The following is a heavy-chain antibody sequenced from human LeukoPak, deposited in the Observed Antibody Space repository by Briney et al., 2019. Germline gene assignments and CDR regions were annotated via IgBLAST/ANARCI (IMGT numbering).Heavy chain of an antibody. J-gene: IGHJ4*02. CDR3: ARGPEAGYSYGEFDY. CDR2: INHSGST. V-gene: IGHV4-34*01. D-gene: IGHD5-18*01. CDR1: GGSFSGYY. Sequence: SETLSLTCAVYGGSFSGYYWSWIRQPPGKGLEWIGEINHSGSTNYNPSLKSRVTISVDTSKNQFSLKPGSVTAADTAVYYCARGPEAGYSYGEFDYWGQGTLVTVSS.